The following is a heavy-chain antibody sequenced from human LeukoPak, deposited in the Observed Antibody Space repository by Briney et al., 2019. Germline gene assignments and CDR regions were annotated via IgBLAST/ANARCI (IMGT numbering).Heavy chain of an antibody. CDR1: GGSISSGSYY. CDR3: ARDGYNENEYYFDY. CDR2: IYTSGNT. D-gene: IGHD5-24*01. J-gene: IGHJ4*02. Sequence: SQTLFLTCTVSGGSISSGSYYWSWIRQPAGKGLEWIGRIYTSGNTNYNPSLKSRVTISVDTSKNQFSLKLSSVTAADTAFYYCARDGYNENEYYFDYWGQGTLVTVSS. V-gene: IGHV4-61*02.